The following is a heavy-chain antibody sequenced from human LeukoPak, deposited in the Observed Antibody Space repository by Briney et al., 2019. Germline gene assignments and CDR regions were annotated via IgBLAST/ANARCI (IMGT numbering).Heavy chain of an antibody. V-gene: IGHV1-46*01. D-gene: IGHD2-2*01. CDR1: GYTFTKSY. Sequence: ASVKVSCKASGYTFTKSYIHWVRQAPGQRLEWMGLINPGGDNTNYAQKFQGRVTITADESTSTAYMELSSLRSEDTAVYYCASGRGYCSSTSCYNYYYYMDVWGKGTTVTISS. J-gene: IGHJ6*03. CDR2: INPGGDNT. CDR3: ASGRGYCSSTSCYNYYYYMDV.